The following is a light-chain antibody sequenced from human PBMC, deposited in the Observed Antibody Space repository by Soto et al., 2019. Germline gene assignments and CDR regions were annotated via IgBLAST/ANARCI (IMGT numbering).Light chain of an antibody. Sequence: DIQMTQSPSALGASVGDRVNVSCRASQSISTYLNWFQQRPGKAPKLLIYAASSLHDGVPSRFSGSGSGTDFTLTISSLQPEDFATYYCQQSYSIPLTVGGGTKVDIK. V-gene: IGKV1-39*01. J-gene: IGKJ4*01. CDR1: QSISTY. CDR2: AAS. CDR3: QQSYSIPLT.